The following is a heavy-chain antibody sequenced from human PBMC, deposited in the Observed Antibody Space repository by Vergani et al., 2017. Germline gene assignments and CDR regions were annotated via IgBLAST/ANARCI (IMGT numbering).Heavy chain of an antibody. CDR2: IRYDGRNK. D-gene: IGHD3-10*01. V-gene: IGHV3-30*02. CDR1: GFSFSSFG. Sequence: QVQLVESGGGVVQPGGSLRLSCAASGFSFSSFGMHWVRQAPGKGLEWVTFIRYDGRNKYYADSVKGRFTISRDNSKNTVYLQMNSLRTGDTAVYYCAKDGLAYGSGSWYYWGRGTLVTVSS. CDR3: AKDGLAYGSGSWYY. J-gene: IGHJ4*02.